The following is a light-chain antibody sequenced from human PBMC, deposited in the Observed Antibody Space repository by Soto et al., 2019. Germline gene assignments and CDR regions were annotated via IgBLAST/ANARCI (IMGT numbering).Light chain of an antibody. CDR3: SSYAGPRTPIYV. V-gene: IGLV2-14*01. CDR2: EVS. CDR1: SSDVGSYNY. J-gene: IGLJ1*01. Sequence: QSALTQPASVSGSPGQSITISCTGTSSDVGSYNYVSWYQHHPGKAPKLMISEVSNRPSGISNRFSGSKSGNTASLTISGLQAEDEADYYCSSYAGPRTPIYVFRNATTATV.